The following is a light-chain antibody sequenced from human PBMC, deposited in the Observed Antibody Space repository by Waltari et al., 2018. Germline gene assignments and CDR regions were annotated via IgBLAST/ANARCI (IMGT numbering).Light chain of an antibody. CDR1: NIGSQS. Sequence: SYVLTQPPSVSVAPSKTATITCGGDNIGSQSVHWYQQRSGQAPLLVLYFDTNRPSGIPERFSGSNSGNTATLTINRVEAGDEADYYCHVWHSGVNSWVFGGGTKLTVL. V-gene: IGLV3-21*04. CDR3: HVWHSGVNSWV. J-gene: IGLJ3*02. CDR2: FDT.